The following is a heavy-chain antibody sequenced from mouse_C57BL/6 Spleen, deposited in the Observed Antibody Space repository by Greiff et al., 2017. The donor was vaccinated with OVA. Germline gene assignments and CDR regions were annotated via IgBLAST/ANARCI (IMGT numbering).Heavy chain of an antibody. D-gene: IGHD4-1*01. CDR1: GYTFTDYY. Sequence: VQLQQSGPELVKPGASVKISCKASGYTFTDYYMNWVKQSHGKSLEWIGDINPNNGGTSYNQKFKGKATLTVDKSSSTAYMELRSLTSEDAAVDYCASPVGTGRFAYWGQGTLVTVSA. V-gene: IGHV1-26*01. CDR2: INPNNGGT. CDR3: ASPVGTGRFAY. J-gene: IGHJ3*01.